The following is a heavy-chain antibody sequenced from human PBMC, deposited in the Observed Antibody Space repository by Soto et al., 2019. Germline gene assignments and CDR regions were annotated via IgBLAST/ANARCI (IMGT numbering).Heavy chain of an antibody. CDR1: GGSISSGGYY. CDR2: IYYSGST. CDR3: ARDRYDILTGYSNFDY. V-gene: IGHV4-31*03. J-gene: IGHJ4*02. D-gene: IGHD3-9*01. Sequence: PSETLSLTCTVSGGSISSGGYYWSWIRQHPGKGLEWIGYIYYSGSTYYNPSLKSRVTISVDTSKNQFSLKLSSVTAADTAVYYCARDRYDILTGYSNFDYWGQGTLVTVSS.